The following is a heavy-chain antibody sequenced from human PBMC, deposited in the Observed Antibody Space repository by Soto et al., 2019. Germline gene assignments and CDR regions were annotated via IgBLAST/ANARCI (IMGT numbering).Heavy chain of an antibody. V-gene: IGHV5-51*01. D-gene: IGHD3-22*01. CDR3: AGLYRYYDFSGHPSGPLDL. Sequence: GVLRNLHCKGFQDNIASYRIGWMRQMTGKGLEWMGIIYPGDPDTRYSPSFQGQVTISADKSINTAYLQWSSLKASDTAVYFCAGLYRYYDFSGHPSGPLDLWGRGTLVTVSS. CDR1: QDNIASYR. J-gene: IGHJ2*01. CDR2: IYPGDPDT.